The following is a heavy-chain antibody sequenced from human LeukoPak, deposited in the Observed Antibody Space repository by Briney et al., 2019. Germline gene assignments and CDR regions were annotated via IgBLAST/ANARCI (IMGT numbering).Heavy chain of an antibody. V-gene: IGHV5-51*01. Sequence: GESLKISCKGSGYSFPNYWIGWVRQMPGKGPEWMGIIYPGDSDTRYSPSFQGQVTMSADKSITTAYLHWSSLKASDTAKYYCARRSVRGVIIAFDIWGQGTMVTVSS. CDR1: GYSFPNYW. CDR3: ARRSVRGVIIAFDI. D-gene: IGHD3-10*01. CDR2: IYPGDSDT. J-gene: IGHJ3*02.